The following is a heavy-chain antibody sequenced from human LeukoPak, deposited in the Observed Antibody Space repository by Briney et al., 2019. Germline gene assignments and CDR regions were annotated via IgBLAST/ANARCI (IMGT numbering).Heavy chain of an antibody. CDR1: GFTFSTFA. D-gene: IGHD5-18*01. V-gene: IGHV3-23*01. J-gene: IGHJ4*02. CDR3: ATYRQALLPFES. CDR2: IFPSGGEI. Sequence: GGSLRLSCAASGFTFSTFAMIWVRQPPGKGLEWVSSIFPSGGEIHYADSVRGRFTISRDNSKSTLSLQMNSLRAEDTAIYYCATYRQALLPFESWGQGTLVTVSS.